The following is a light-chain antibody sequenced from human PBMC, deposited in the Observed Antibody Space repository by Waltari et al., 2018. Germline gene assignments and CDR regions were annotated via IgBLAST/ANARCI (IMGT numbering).Light chain of an antibody. CDR3: QHYVRLPAT. V-gene: IGKV3-20*01. CDR2: GAS. J-gene: IGKJ1*01. CDR1: QSVGRT. Sequence: PGERAALSCRASQSVGRTLAWYQQKPGQAPRLLIYGASNRATGIPDRFSGSGSGTDFSLTISGLEPEDFAVYYCQHYVRLPATFGQGTKVEIK.